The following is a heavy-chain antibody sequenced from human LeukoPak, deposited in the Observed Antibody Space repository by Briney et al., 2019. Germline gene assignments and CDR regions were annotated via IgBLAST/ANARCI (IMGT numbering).Heavy chain of an antibody. V-gene: IGHV4-34*01. D-gene: IGHD3-3*01. Sequence: PSETLSLTCAVYGGSFSGYYWSWIRQPPGKGLEWIGEINHSGSTNYNPSLKSRVTISVDTSKNQFSLKLSSVTAADTAVYYCARGIGMEWLLRPYYYYYMDVWGKGTTVTVSS. CDR1: GGSFSGYY. CDR2: INHSGST. CDR3: ARGIGMEWLLRPYYYYYMDV. J-gene: IGHJ6*03.